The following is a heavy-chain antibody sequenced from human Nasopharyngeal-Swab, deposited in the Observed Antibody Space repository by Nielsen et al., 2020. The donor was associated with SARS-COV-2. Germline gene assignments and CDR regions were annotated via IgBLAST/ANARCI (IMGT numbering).Heavy chain of an antibody. CDR3: ARGSHSSGYFGYFDY. CDR1: GYSFTTYW. V-gene: IGHV5-51*01. J-gene: IGHJ4*02. D-gene: IGHD3-22*01. CDR2: MYPRESDI. Sequence: GESLKISCKGSGYSFTTYWIGWVRQTPGKGLEWMGIMYPRESDIRYSPSFQGQVIISADKSISTAYLQWSSLKASDTAMYYCARGSHSSGYFGYFDYWGQGTLVTVSS.